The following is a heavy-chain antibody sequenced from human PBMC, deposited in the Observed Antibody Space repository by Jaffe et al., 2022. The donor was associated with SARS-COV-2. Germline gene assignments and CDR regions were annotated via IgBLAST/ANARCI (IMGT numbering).Heavy chain of an antibody. D-gene: IGHD3-10*01. Sequence: QVQLVESGGGVVQPGRSLRLSCAASGFTFSSYAMHWVRQAPGKGLEWVAVISYDGSNKYYADSVKGRFTISRDNSKNTLYLQMNSLRAEDTAVYYCARGEDTMVRGYYYYYMDVWGKGTTVTVSS. CDR3: ARGEDTMVRGYYYYYMDV. CDR2: ISYDGSNK. V-gene: IGHV3-30*04. CDR1: GFTFSSYA. J-gene: IGHJ6*03.